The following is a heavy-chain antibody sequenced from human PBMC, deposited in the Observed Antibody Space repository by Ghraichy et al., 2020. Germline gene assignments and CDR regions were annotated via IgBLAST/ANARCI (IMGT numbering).Heavy chain of an antibody. CDR3: ARTFCVGGTCYNEDAFDI. Sequence: SQTLSLTCTVSGGSVRSGSHYWTWIRQPPGKGLEWIGYIYYSGSTNYKPSLKSRVTISLDMSKNQFSLRLSSVTAADTAVYYCARTFCVGGTCYNEDAFDIWGQGTMVTVSS. CDR1: GGSVRSGSHY. D-gene: IGHD2-21*01. V-gene: IGHV4-61*01. J-gene: IGHJ3*02. CDR2: IYYSGST.